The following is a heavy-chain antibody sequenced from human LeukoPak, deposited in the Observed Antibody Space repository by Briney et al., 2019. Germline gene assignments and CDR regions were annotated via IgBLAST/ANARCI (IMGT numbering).Heavy chain of an antibody. CDR2: ISYDGSNK. CDR3: AGVLVVLIREGDAFDI. Sequence: GRSLRLSCAASGFTFSSYAMHWVRQAPGKGLEWVAVISYDGSNKYYADSVKGRFTISRDNSKNTLYLQMNSLRAEDTAVYYCAGVLVVLIREGDAFDIWGQGTMVTVSS. V-gene: IGHV3-30-3*01. J-gene: IGHJ3*02. CDR1: GFTFSSYA. D-gene: IGHD3-22*01.